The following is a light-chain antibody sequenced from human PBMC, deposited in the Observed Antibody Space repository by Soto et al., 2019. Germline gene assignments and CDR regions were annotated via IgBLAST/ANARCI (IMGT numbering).Light chain of an antibody. CDR3: QQSLTIPYT. Sequence: EIQMTLSPSSLSASVGDRVTITCRASQTISTHLNWYQQKPGKAPKLLIYAASTLQSGVPSRFSGSGSGTDFTLTINSLQPEDFATYYCQQSLTIPYTFGQGTKLEIK. CDR1: QTISTH. J-gene: IGKJ2*01. V-gene: IGKV1-39*01. CDR2: AAS.